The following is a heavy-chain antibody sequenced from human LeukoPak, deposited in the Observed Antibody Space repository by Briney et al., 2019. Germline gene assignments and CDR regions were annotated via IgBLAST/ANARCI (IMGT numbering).Heavy chain of an antibody. J-gene: IGHJ4*02. CDR2: INPNSGGT. V-gene: IGHV1-2*02. CDR1: GYTFTGYY. D-gene: IGHD2-2*01. CDR3: AKERASSAEFDY. Sequence: ASVKVSCKASGYTFTGYYMHWVRQAPGQGLEWMGWINPNSGGTNYAQKFQGRVTMTRDTSISTAYMERSRLRSDDTAVYYCAKERASSAEFDYWGQGTLVTVSS.